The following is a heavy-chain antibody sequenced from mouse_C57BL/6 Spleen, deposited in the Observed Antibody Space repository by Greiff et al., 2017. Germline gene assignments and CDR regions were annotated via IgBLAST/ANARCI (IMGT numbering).Heavy chain of an antibody. CDR1: GFTFSSYA. V-gene: IGHV5-9-1*02. Sequence: DVKLVESGAGLVKPGGSLKLSCAASGFTFSSYAMSWVRQTPEKRLEWVAYISSGGDYIYYADTVKGRFTISRDNARNTLYLQMSSLTSEDTAMYDCTRKRSSNNYFDYWGQGTTLTVSS. CDR2: ISSGGDYI. D-gene: IGHD1-1*01. J-gene: IGHJ2*01. CDR3: TRKRSSNNYFDY.